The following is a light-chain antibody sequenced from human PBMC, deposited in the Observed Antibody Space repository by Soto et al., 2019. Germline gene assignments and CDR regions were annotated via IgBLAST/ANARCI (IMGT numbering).Light chain of an antibody. CDR1: QTVGWF. CDR3: QQLRHWPLT. CDR2: DAI. Sequence: DIVLTQSPATLSLSPGDRATLSCRASQTVGWFFRCYQHSDGQGPRLLVYDAITKAAGVPARCSGSGSETYITPTISLLDPEDFAVYYCQQLRHWPLTFGQGTRLEIK. V-gene: IGKV3-11*01. J-gene: IGKJ5*01.